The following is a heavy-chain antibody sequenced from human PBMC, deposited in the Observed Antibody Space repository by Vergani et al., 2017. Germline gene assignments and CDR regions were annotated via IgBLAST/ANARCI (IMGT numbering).Heavy chain of an antibody. CDR3: ARSQGDYWYFDL. J-gene: IGHJ2*01. CDR1: GYSISRGYY. D-gene: IGHD2-21*01. Sequence: QLQLQESGPGLVKPSETLSLTCSVSGYSISRGYYWGWIRQPPGKGLEWIATVFHSGSAYYNPSLRRRVTISVETSKNQFSLRLTTLTAADTAVYYCARSQGDYWYFDLWGPGSLVTVSS. V-gene: IGHV4-38-2*02. CDR2: VFHSGSA.